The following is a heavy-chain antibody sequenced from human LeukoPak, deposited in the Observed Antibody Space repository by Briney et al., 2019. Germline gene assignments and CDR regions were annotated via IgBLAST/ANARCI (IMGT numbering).Heavy chain of an antibody. D-gene: IGHD3-10*01. J-gene: IGHJ4*02. CDR2: VKSRSAGETT. Sequence: GGSLRLSCAASGFSISNDWMSWVRQAPGKGLEWVARVKSRSAGETTDYAAPVKGRFTISRDDSKNTLYLQMNSLKTEDAAVYYCTLIQGWGSGSYYRDFWGQGTLVTVSS. CDR3: TLIQGWGSGSYYRDF. CDR1: GFSISNDW. V-gene: IGHV3-15*01.